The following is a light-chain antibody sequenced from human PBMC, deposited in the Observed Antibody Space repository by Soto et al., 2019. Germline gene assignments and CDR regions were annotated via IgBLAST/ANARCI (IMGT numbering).Light chain of an antibody. CDR3: SSYAVTNIFV. CDR1: SSDVGGYNY. Sequence: QSALTQPPSASGSPGQSVTISCTGTSSDVGGYNYVSWYQQHPGKAPKVIIYEVSKRPSGVPDRFSGSKSGSTASLTVSGLQAEDEADYSCSSYAVTNIFVFGTGTKATVL. V-gene: IGLV2-8*01. CDR2: EVS. J-gene: IGLJ1*01.